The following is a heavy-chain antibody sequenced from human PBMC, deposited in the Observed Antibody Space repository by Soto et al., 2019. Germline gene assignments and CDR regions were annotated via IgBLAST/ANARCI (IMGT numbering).Heavy chain of an antibody. CDR2: ISYDGSNK. CDR3: AKLSGRTGTTLDGPSPGGFGAFDI. Sequence: QVQLVESGGGVVQPGRSLRLSCAASGFTFSSYGMHWVRQAPGKGLEWVAVISYDGSNKYYADSVKGRFTISRDNSKNTLYLQMNSLRAEDTAVYYCAKLSGRTGTTLDGPSPGGFGAFDIWGQGTMVTFSS. J-gene: IGHJ3*02. CDR1: GFTFSSYG. D-gene: IGHD1-7*01. V-gene: IGHV3-30*18.